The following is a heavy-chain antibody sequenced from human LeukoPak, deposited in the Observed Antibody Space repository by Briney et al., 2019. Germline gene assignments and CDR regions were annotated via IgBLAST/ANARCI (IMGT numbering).Heavy chain of an antibody. Sequence: GGSLRLSCAASGFTFSSYWMSWVRQAPGKGLEWVAVRSYDGSNKYYADSVKGRFTISRDNSKNTLYLQMNSLRAEDTAVYYCAKGAYQPLLYGYWGQGTLVTVSS. J-gene: IGHJ4*02. CDR2: RSYDGSNK. CDR3: AKGAYQPLLYGY. D-gene: IGHD2-2*02. V-gene: IGHV3-30*18. CDR1: GFTFSSYW.